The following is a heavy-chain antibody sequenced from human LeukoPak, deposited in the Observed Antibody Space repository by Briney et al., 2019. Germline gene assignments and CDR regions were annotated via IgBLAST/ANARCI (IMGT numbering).Heavy chain of an antibody. CDR3: ARDLDWGAFDA. J-gene: IGHJ5*02. V-gene: IGHV3-23*01. Sequence: GGTLRLSCAASGFTFSSYGMSWVRQAPGKGLEWVSAISGSGGSTYYADSVKGRFTISRDNSKNTVSLHMNSLRAEDTALYYCARDLDWGAFDAWGQGTLVTVSS. D-gene: IGHD3-9*01. CDR1: GFTFSSYG. CDR2: ISGSGGST.